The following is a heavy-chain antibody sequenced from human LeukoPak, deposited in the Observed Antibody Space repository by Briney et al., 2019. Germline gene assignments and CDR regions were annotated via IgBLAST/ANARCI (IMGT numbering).Heavy chain of an antibody. CDR2: ISSSSSTI. Sequence: GGSLRLSCAASGFTFSSYSMNWVRQAPGKGLEWVSYISSSSSTIYYADSVKGRFTISRDNAKNSLYLQMNSLRAEDTAVYYCAKVADYGSADAFDIWGQGTMVTVSS. CDR3: AKVADYGSADAFDI. V-gene: IGHV3-48*01. D-gene: IGHD3-10*01. J-gene: IGHJ3*02. CDR1: GFTFSSYS.